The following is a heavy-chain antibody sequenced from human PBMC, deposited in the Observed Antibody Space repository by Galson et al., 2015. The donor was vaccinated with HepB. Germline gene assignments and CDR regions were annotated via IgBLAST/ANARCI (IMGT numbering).Heavy chain of an antibody. V-gene: IGHV3-73*01. CDR2: IRSKANSYAT. J-gene: IGHJ3*02. CDR3: TRRMMATPGAFDI. D-gene: IGHD5-24*01. CDR1: GFTFSGSA. Sequence: SLRLSCAASGFTFSGSAMHWVRQASGKGLEWVGRIRSKANSYATAYAASVKGRFTISRDDSKNTAYLQMNSLKTEDTAVYYCTRRMMATPGAFDIWGQGTMVTVSS.